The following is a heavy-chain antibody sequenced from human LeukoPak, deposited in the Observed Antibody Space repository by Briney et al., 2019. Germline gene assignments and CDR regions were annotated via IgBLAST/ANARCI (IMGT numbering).Heavy chain of an antibody. J-gene: IGHJ5*02. Sequence: SETLSLTCTVSGGSISSSSYYWGWIRQPPGKGLEWIGSIYYSGSTYYNPSLKSRVTITVDTSKNQFSLKLSSVAAADTAVYYCARDAGHYDFWSGYYRGDWFDPWGQGTLVTVSS. CDR1: GGSISSSSYY. CDR3: ARDAGHYDFWSGYYRGDWFDP. D-gene: IGHD3-3*01. CDR2: IYYSGST. V-gene: IGHV4-39*07.